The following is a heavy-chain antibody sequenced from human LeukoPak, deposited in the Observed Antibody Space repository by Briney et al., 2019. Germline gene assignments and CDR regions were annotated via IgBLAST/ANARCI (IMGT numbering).Heavy chain of an antibody. CDR3: ARRGVSWKELSYAFDI. CDR2: IYYSGST. Sequence: PETLSLTCTVSGDSISSSSFYWGWIRQPPGKGLEWIGSIYYSGSTFFNPSLKSRVTISVDTSKNQFSLTLSFVTAADTAVYYCARRGVSWKELSYAFDIWGQGTVVTVSS. D-gene: IGHD5-18*01. CDR1: GDSISSSSFY. J-gene: IGHJ3*02. V-gene: IGHV4-39*01.